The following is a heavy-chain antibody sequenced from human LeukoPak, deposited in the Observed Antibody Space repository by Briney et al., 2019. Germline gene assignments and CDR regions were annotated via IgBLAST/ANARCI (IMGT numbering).Heavy chain of an antibody. J-gene: IGHJ4*02. Sequence: GGSLRLSCAASGFTFNTYGMSWVRHSPGKGLEWVSAISGSATGYMTNYADSVKGRFTISRDNDKKTLYLQMSSLRVEDTAVYYCTKHYWTFELWGQGTLVTVSS. CDR2: ISGSATGYMT. CDR1: GFTFNTYG. D-gene: IGHD1-1*01. V-gene: IGHV3-23*01. CDR3: TKHYWTFEL.